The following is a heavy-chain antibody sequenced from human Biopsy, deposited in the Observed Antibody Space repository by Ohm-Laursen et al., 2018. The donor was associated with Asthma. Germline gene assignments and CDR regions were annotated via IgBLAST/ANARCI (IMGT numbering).Heavy chain of an antibody. CDR1: GYSISNGGYY. CDR3: ARDYYDFWNRSVYTYFGMDV. J-gene: IGHJ6*02. V-gene: IGHV4-31*03. D-gene: IGHD3-3*01. Sequence: TLSLTCSVSGYSISNGGYYWTWVRQRPGKGLEWIGNIYHRGNTKYNPSLKSRFSFSVDTSKNQFSLELSSVTAADTAIYFCARDYYDFWNRSVYTYFGMDVWGRGTTVVVSS. CDR2: IYHRGNT.